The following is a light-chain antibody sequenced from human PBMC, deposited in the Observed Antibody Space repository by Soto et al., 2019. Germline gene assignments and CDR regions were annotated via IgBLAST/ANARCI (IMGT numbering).Light chain of an antibody. J-gene: IGLJ1*01. V-gene: IGLV2-14*01. CDR2: DVS. Sequence: QSALTQPASVSGSPGQSITISCTGTSSDVGGYNYVSWYQQQPGKAPKLMIYDVSNRPSGVSNRFSGSKSGNTASLTISGLQAEDEADYYCSSYTSSSTLGGVFGTGTKVTVL. CDR1: SSDVGGYNY. CDR3: SSYTSSSTLGGV.